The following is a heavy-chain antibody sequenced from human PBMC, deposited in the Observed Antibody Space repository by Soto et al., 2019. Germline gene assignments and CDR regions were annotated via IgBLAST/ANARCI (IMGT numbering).Heavy chain of an antibody. J-gene: IGHJ6*02. CDR1: GGSISNYY. CDR3: ARHRRERVRGALYHYYGMDV. V-gene: IGHV4-59*08. D-gene: IGHD3-10*01. Sequence: PSETLSLTCTVSGGSISNYYWSWIRQPPGKGLEWIAYIFYSGSTNYNPSLKSRVTISVDRSKNQFSLKLSSVTAADTAVYYCARHRRERVRGALYHYYGMDVWGQGTPVTVSS. CDR2: IFYSGST.